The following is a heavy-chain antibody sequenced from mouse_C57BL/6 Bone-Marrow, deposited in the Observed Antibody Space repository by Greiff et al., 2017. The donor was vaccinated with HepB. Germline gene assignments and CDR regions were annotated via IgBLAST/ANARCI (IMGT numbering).Heavy chain of an antibody. D-gene: IGHD1-1*01. V-gene: IGHV1-64*01. CDR2: IHPNSGST. Sequence: VQLQQPGAELVKPGASVKLSCKASGYTFTSYWMHWVKQRPGQGLEWIGMIHPNSGSTNYNEKFKSKATLTVDKSYSTAYMQLSSLTSEDSAVYYCARVTTVVATDYWGQGTTLTVSS. CDR3: ARVTTVVATDY. CDR1: GYTFTSYW. J-gene: IGHJ2*01.